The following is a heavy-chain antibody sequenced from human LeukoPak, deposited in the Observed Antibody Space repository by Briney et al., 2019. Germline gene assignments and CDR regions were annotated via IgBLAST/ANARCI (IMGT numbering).Heavy chain of an antibody. CDR2: INSDGSST. D-gene: IGHD3-10*01. Sequence: GGSLRLSCAASGFTFSSYWMHWFRQAPGKGLVWVSRINSDGSSTSYADSVKGRFTISRDNAKNTLYLQMNSLRAEDTAVYYCARDYRVRGVIIWFDPWGQGTLVTVSS. CDR1: GFTFSSYW. J-gene: IGHJ5*02. V-gene: IGHV3-74*01. CDR3: ARDYRVRGVIIWFDP.